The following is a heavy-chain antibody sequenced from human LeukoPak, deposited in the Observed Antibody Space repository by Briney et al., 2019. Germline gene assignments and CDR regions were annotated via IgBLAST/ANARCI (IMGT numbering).Heavy chain of an antibody. D-gene: IGHD5-12*01. Sequence: SETLSLTCTVSVGSISSYYWSWIRQPAGKGLEWIGRIYTSGSTNYNPSLKSRVTMSVDTSKNQFSLKLTSVTAADTAVYYCARTGVVATSYFFDYWGHGTLVSVSS. CDR2: IYTSGST. J-gene: IGHJ4*01. CDR3: ARTGVVATSYFFDY. CDR1: VGSISSYY. V-gene: IGHV4-4*07.